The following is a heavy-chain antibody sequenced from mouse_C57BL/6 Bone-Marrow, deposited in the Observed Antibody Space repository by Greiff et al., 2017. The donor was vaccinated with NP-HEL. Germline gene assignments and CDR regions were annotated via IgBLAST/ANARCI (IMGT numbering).Heavy chain of an antibody. J-gene: IGHJ4*01. CDR2: IRLKSDNYAT. CDR1: GFTFSNYW. D-gene: IGHD1-1*01. CDR3: TGTTVVEYYAMDY. Sequence: EVQLQESGGGLVQPGGSMKLSCVASGFTFSNYWMNWVRQSPEKGLEWVAQIRLKSDNYATHYAESVKGRFTISRDDSKSSVYLQMNNLRAEDTGIYYCTGTTVVEYYAMDYWGQGTSVTVSS. V-gene: IGHV6-3*01.